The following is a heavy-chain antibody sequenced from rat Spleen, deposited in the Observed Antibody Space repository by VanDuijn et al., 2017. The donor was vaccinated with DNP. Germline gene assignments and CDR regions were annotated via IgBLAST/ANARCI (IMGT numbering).Heavy chain of an antibody. CDR3: ARDLIIRDTTSAMDA. V-gene: IGHV2-34*01. D-gene: IGHD4-3*01. CDR2: MWYDGDT. J-gene: IGHJ4*01. Sequence: QVQLKESGPGLVQPSETLSLTCTVSGFSLTSYSVSWVRQPSGKGPEWMGRMWYDGDTAYNSPLKSRLSISRDTSKNQIFLKMNSLQTEDTATYYCARDLIIRDTTSAMDAWGQGTSVTVSS. CDR1: GFSLTSYS.